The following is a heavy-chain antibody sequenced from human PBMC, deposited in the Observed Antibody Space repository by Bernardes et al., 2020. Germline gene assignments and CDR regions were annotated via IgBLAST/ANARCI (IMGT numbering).Heavy chain of an antibody. D-gene: IGHD6-19*01. CDR1: GFSFRDPH. V-gene: IGHV3-72*01. J-gene: IGHJ4*02. Sequence: VGALILSCAASGFSFRDPHMDWVRQAPGPGLAWVGRSRNKAKSYTTEYAASVKGRFTISRDDAKNLLHLQMNSLATEDTAVYYCVTLSSGWTLDYWGQGTLGTVSS. CDR3: VTLSSGWTLDY. CDR2: SRNKAKSYTT.